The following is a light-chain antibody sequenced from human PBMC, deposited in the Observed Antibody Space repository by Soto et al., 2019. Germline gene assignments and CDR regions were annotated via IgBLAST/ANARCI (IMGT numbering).Light chain of an antibody. CDR3: QQYGTSPFT. Sequence: EMLMTQSPATLSVSPGERATLSCRASQSVSSTLAWYQQKAGQSPRLLIYSASSRATGIPGRFSGSGSGTDFTLTINRLEPEDFAVYYCQQYGTSPFTFGGGTKV. J-gene: IGKJ4*01. V-gene: IGKV3-20*01. CDR1: QSVSST. CDR2: SAS.